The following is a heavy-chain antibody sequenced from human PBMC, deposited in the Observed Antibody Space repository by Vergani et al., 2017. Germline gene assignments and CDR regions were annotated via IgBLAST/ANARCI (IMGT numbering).Heavy chain of an antibody. CDR1: GFTFSSYW. CDR2: IKQDGSEK. J-gene: IGHJ3*02. D-gene: IGHD5-18*01. V-gene: IGHV3-7*03. CDR3: ARDKRTWIQLWSDAFDI. Sequence: EVQLVESGGGVVQPGGSLRLSCAASGFTFSSYWMSWVRQAPGKGLEWVANIKQDGSEKYYVDSVKARFTISRDNAKNSLYLQMNSLRAEDTAVYYCARDKRTWIQLWSDAFDIWGQGTMVTVSS.